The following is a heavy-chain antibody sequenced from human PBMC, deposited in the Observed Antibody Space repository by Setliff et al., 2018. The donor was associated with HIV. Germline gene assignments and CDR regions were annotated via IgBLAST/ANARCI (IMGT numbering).Heavy chain of an antibody. Sequence: SETLSLTCAVYGGSFSGHFWTWVRQPPGQGLEWIGEFNHSGSTSYNPSLKSRVAMSVDTSEHQFSLKLIAVTAADAGVYYCARGTTGYSSIWYRNGLTFYSYMDVWGKGTEVTVSS. J-gene: IGHJ6*03. CDR3: ARGTTGYSSIWYRNGLTFYSYMDV. CDR1: GGSFSGHF. CDR2: FNHSGST. D-gene: IGHD6-13*01. V-gene: IGHV4-34*01.